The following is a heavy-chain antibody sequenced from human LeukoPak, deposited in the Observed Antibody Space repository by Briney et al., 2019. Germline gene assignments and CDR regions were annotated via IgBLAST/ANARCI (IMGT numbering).Heavy chain of an antibody. CDR1: GFTFSSYG. CDR3: AKDRQIAARSAFDY. CDR2: IWYDGSNK. V-gene: IGHV3-33*06. J-gene: IGHJ4*02. D-gene: IGHD6-6*01. Sequence: PGGSLRLSCAASGFTFSSYGMHWVRQAPGKGLEWVAVIWYDGSNKYYADSVKGRFTISRDNSKNTLYLQMTSLRAEDTAVYYCAKDRQIAARSAFDYWGQGTLVTVSS.